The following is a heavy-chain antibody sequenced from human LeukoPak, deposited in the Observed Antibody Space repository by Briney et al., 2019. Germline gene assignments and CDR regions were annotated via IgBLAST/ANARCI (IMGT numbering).Heavy chain of an antibody. D-gene: IGHD7-27*01. J-gene: IGHJ6*02. CDR2: IYPGDSDT. CDR3: ARHTGAHMGSMDV. Sequence: GESLKISCKGSGYTFTSYWIAWVRQMPGKGLEWMGIIYPGDSDTRYSPSFQGQVTISADKSISTAYLQWSSLKASDTAMYYCARHTGAHMGSMDVWGQGTTVTVSS. V-gene: IGHV5-51*01. CDR1: GYTFTSYW.